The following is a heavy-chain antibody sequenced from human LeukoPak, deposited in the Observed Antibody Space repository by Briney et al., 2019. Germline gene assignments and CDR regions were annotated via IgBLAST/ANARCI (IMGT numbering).Heavy chain of an antibody. CDR1: GYTFTSYG. Sequence: ASVKVSCKASGYTFTSYGISWVRQAPGQGLEWMGWISAYNGNTNYAQKLQGRVTMTTDTSTSTVYMELRSLRSDDTAVYYCARDSSGYYSQTYFDYWGQGTLVTVSS. V-gene: IGHV1-18*01. J-gene: IGHJ4*02. CDR2: ISAYNGNT. CDR3: ARDSSGYYSQTYFDY. D-gene: IGHD3-22*01.